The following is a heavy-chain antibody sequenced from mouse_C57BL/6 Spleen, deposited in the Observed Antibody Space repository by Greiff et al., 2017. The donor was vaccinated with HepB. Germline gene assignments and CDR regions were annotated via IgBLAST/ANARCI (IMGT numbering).Heavy chain of an antibody. D-gene: IGHD2-3*01. CDR1: GYTFTDYE. CDR2: IDPETGGT. Sequence: QVQLQQSGAELVRPGASVTLSCKASGYTFTDYEMHWVKQTPVHGLAWIGAIDPETGGTAYNQKFKGKAILTADKSSSTAYMELRSLTSEDSAVYYCTRKGWSAWFAYWGQGTLVTVSA. CDR3: TRKGWSAWFAY. J-gene: IGHJ3*01. V-gene: IGHV1-15*01.